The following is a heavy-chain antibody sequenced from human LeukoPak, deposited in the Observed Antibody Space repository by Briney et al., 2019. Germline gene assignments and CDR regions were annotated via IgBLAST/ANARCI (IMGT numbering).Heavy chain of an antibody. Sequence: SETLSLTCAVYGGSFSGYYWSWIRQPPGKGLEWIGYIYYSGSTNYNPSLKSRVTISVDTSKNQFSLKLSSVTAADTAVYYCARRGLRYFDWLLDPWGQGTLVTVSS. CDR2: IYYSGST. J-gene: IGHJ5*02. CDR3: ARRGLRYFDWLLDP. D-gene: IGHD3-9*01. CDR1: GGSFSGYY. V-gene: IGHV4-59*01.